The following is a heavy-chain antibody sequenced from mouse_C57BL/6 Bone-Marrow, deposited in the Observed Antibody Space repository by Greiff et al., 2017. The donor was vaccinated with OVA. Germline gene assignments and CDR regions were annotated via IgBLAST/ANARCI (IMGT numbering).Heavy chain of an antibody. V-gene: IGHV14-2*01. J-gene: IGHJ4*01. CDR1: GFNIKDYY. D-gene: IGHD1-1*01. CDR3: AREGGSSYDYYAMDY. Sequence: VHVKQSGAELVKPGASVKLSCTASGFNIKDYYMHWVKQRTEQGLEWIGRIDPEDGETKYAPKFQGKATITADTSSNTAYLQLSSLTSEDTAVYYCAREGGSSYDYYAMDYWGQGTSVTVSS. CDR2: IDPEDGET.